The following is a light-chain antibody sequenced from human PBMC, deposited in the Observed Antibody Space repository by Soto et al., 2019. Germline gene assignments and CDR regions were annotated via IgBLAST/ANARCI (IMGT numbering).Light chain of an antibody. CDR1: SSNIGSNT. CDR3: AAWDDSLYGWV. V-gene: IGLV1-44*01. J-gene: IGLJ3*02. CDR2: YNN. Sequence: QSALTQPPSASGTPGQRVTISCSGSSSNIGSNTVNWYQQLPGTAPTLLIYYNNQRPSGVPDRFSGYKSGTSASLAISGLQSEDEAHYYCAAWDDSLYGWVFGGGTKVTVL.